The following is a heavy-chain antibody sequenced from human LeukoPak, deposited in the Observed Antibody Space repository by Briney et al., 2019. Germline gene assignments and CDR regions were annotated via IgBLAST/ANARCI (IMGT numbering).Heavy chain of an antibody. CDR3: ARFRLTGTSDDAFDI. CDR2: ISAYNGNT. D-gene: IGHD1-1*01. J-gene: IGHJ3*02. Sequence: ASVKVSCKASGYTFTSYGISWVRRAPGQGLEWMGWISAYNGNTNYAQKLQGRVTMTADTSTSTAYMELRSLRSDDTAVYYCARFRLTGTSDDAFDIWGQGTMVTVSS. V-gene: IGHV1-18*01. CDR1: GYTFTSYG.